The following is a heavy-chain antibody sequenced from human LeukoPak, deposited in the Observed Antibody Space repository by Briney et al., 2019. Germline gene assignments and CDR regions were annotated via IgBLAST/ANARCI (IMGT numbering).Heavy chain of an antibody. V-gene: IGHV3-7*05. CDR3: ARDRVTMVRGVNYYFDY. Sequence: PGGSLRLSCAASGFTFSSYWMSWVRQAPGKGLEWVANIKQDGSEKYYVDSVKGRFTTSRENAKNSLYLQMNSLRAEDTAVYYCARDRVTMVRGVNYYFDYWGQGTLVTVSS. J-gene: IGHJ4*02. CDR2: IKQDGSEK. CDR1: GFTFSSYW. D-gene: IGHD3-10*01.